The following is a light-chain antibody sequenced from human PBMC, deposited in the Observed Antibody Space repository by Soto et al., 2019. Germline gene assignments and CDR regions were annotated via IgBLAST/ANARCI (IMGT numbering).Light chain of an antibody. V-gene: IGKV1-27*01. Sequence: DIQMTQSPSSLSASVGDRVTITCRASQGISNYLAWYQQKPGKVPKLLIYAASTLQSGVPSRFSGSGSGTDFTLTISSLQPEDVATYYCQKYNSAPPSSLTFGGGTKVEIK. CDR1: QGISNY. J-gene: IGKJ4*01. CDR2: AAS. CDR3: QKYNSAPPSSLT.